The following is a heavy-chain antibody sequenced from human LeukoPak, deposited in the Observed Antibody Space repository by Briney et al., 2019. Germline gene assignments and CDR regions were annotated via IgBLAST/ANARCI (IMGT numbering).Heavy chain of an antibody. V-gene: IGHV3-23*01. CDR3: AKAFKYYYYGMDV. CDR2: ISGSGGST. CDR1: GFTLSSYA. Sequence: GGSLRLSCVGSGFTLSSYAMSWVRQAPGKGLEWVSAISGSGGSTYYADSVKGRFTISRDNSKNTLYLQMNSLRAEDTAVYYCAKAFKYYYYGMDVWGQGTTVTVSS. J-gene: IGHJ6*02.